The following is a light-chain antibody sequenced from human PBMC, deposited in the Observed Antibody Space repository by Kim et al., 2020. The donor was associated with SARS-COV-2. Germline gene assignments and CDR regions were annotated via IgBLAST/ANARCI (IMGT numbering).Light chain of an antibody. CDR1: SLRRYY. J-gene: IGLJ3*02. Sequence: ALGQTVRITCQGDSLRRYYASWYQQKPGQAPVLVIYGKNNRPSGIPDRISGSSSGNTASLTITGAQAEDEADYYCNSRDSSGDRWVFGGGTKLTVL. CDR2: GKN. CDR3: NSRDSSGDRWV. V-gene: IGLV3-19*01.